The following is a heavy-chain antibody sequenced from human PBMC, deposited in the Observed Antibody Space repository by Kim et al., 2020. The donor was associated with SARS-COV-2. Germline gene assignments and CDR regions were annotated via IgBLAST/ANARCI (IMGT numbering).Heavy chain of an antibody. V-gene: IGHV1-2*04. CDR3: ARETHYYDSSGYYPRRYGMDV. CDR2: IYPNSGAT. CDR1: GYTFTGYY. D-gene: IGHD3-22*01. J-gene: IGHJ6*02. Sequence: ASVKVSCKASGYTFTGYYMHWVRQAPGQGLEWMGWIYPNSGATNYAQKFQGWVTMTRDTSITTAYMELSRLRSDDTAVYYCARETHYYDSSGYYPRRYGMDVWGQGSKVTVSS.